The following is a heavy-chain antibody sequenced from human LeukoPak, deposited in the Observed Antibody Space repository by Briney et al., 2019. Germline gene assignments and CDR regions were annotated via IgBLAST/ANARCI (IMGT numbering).Heavy chain of an antibody. CDR2: ISGSGGST. CDR1: GFTFSSYA. Sequence: GGSLRLSCAASGFTFSSYAMSWVRQAPGKGLEWVSAISGSGGSTYYADSVKGRFTISRDNSKNTLYLQMNSLRAEDTAVYYCAKDLVITIFGVAIRGAFDIWGQGTMVTVSS. J-gene: IGHJ3*02. V-gene: IGHV3-23*01. D-gene: IGHD3-3*01. CDR3: AKDLVITIFGVAIRGAFDI.